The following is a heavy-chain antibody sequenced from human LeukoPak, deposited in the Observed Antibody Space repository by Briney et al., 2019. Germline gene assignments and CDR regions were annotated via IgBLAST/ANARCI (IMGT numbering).Heavy chain of an antibody. CDR1: GFTLSSYA. CDR2: ISVSGNT. V-gene: IGHV3-23*01. D-gene: IGHD2-15*01. CDR3: AKAGAVVVVAAKYFDY. J-gene: IGHJ4*02. Sequence: GGSLRLSCAASGFTLSSYAMSWVRQAPGKGLEWVSAISVSGNTYHADSVQGRFTIAGDNSKNRLYLQMTSLRAEDTAVYYCAKAGAVVVVAAKYFDYWGQGTLVTVSS.